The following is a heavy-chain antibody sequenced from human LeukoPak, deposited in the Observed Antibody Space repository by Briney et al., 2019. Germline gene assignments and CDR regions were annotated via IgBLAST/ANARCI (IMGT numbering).Heavy chain of an antibody. CDR1: GDSISSYY. D-gene: IGHD1-1*01. CDR3: ARLPKSAGRGAFDI. J-gene: IGHJ3*02. Sequence: SETLSLTCTVSGDSISSYYWGWIRQPSGKGLEWIGSIYYSGSTYYNPSLKSRVTISVDTSKNQFSLNLSSVTAADTAVYYCARLPKSAGRGAFDIWGQGTMVTVSS. V-gene: IGHV4-39*01. CDR2: IYYSGST.